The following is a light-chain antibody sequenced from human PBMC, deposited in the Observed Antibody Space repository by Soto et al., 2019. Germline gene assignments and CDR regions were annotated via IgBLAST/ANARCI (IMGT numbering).Light chain of an antibody. V-gene: IGKV3-20*01. CDR3: QQYRSSPIT. J-gene: IGKJ5*01. CDR1: QTVSSSY. CDR2: TAS. Sequence: EIVLTQSPGTLSLSPGERATLSCRASQTVSSSYLAWYQQKPGQAPRLLIYTASSRATGIPDRFSGSGSGTDFSLTINRLEPEDFAVYYCQQYRSSPITFGQGTRLEIK.